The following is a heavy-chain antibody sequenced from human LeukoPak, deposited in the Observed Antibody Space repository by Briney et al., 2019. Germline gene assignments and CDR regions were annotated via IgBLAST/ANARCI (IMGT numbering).Heavy chain of an antibody. Sequence: GGSLRLSCAGSGFTFGSYSMTWVRQAPGKGLEWVSSMSSGSTYIYYADSVRGRFTISRDNAKSSLYLLMNSLRVDDTGVYYCARGRPTRASRVFVLQWGQGTLVTVSS. J-gene: IGHJ4*02. CDR2: MSSGSTYI. CDR1: GFTFGSYS. V-gene: IGHV3-21*06. CDR3: ARGRPTRASRVFVLQ. D-gene: IGHD6-6*01.